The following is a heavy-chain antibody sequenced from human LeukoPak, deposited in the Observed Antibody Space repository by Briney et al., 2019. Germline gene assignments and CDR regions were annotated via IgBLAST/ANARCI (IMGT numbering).Heavy chain of an antibody. Sequence: GGSLRLSCGASVITFSSYSMNWVRQAPGKGLEWVSYISSSGSTKYYADSVKGRFTISRDNARNSLYLQMNSLRAEDTAVYFCARGGLSIMGYWGQGILVTVSS. CDR2: ISSSGSTK. V-gene: IGHV3-48*01. D-gene: IGHD2/OR15-2a*01. J-gene: IGHJ4*02. CDR1: VITFSSYS. CDR3: ARGGLSIMGY.